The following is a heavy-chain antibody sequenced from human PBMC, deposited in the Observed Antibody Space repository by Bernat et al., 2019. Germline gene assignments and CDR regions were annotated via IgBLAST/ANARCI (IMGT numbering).Heavy chain of an antibody. CDR1: GFTFSDYA. CDR2: ISGNSGST. CDR3: AKGGGWSLASGWYLHWYFDL. J-gene: IGHJ2*01. V-gene: IGHV3-23*01. Sequence: EVQLLESGGGLVQPGGSLRLSCAASGFTFSDYAMSWVRQAPGKGLEWVSGISGNSGSTSYADSVKGRFTISRDNSENTLYLQVNSLRAEDTAVYYCAKGGGWSLASGWYLHWYFDLWGRGTLVTVSS. D-gene: IGHD6-19*01.